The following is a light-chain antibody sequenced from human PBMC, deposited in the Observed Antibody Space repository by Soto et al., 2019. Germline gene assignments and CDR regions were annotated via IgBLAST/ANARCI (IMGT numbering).Light chain of an antibody. CDR3: QQYGSSST. CDR2: GAS. Sequence: EIVLTQSPGNLSLSPGERATLSCRASQSVSSSYLAWYQQKPGQAPRLLIYGASSRPTGIPDRFSGSGSGTDFTLTISRLEPEDFAVYYCQQYGSSSTFGQGTRLENK. J-gene: IGKJ5*01. V-gene: IGKV3-20*01. CDR1: QSVSSSY.